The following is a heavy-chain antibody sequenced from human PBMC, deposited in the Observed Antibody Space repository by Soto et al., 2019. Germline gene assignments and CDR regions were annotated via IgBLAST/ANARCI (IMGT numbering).Heavy chain of an antibody. Sequence: EVQLVESGGGVVQPGGSLRLSCAASGFTFIGYWMHWVRQGPGKGLVWVARINNDGIDTTDADSVKGRFTISRDNTKNMVYLEMNSLRADDTAVYYCARDGSMVRERWFDPWGQGTLVTVSS. CDR3: ARDGSMVRERWFDP. J-gene: IGHJ5*02. CDR2: INNDGIDT. V-gene: IGHV3-74*03. CDR1: GFTFIGYW. D-gene: IGHD3-10*01.